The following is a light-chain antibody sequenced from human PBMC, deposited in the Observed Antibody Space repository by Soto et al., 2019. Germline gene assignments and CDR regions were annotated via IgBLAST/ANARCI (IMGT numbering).Light chain of an antibody. CDR3: QHYNYWPPKT. Sequence: VVTQPPGTLSLSPGERATLSCRASQSVSSSYLAWYQQKPGQAPRLLIYGAYTRATGIPARFSGSGSGTDFTLTISSLQSEDFAVYYCQHYNYWPPKTFGQGTKVDIK. CDR2: GAY. V-gene: IGKV3-15*01. CDR1: QSVSSSY. J-gene: IGKJ1*01.